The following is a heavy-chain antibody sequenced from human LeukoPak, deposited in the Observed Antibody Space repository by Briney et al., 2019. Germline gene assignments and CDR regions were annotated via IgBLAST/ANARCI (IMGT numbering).Heavy chain of an antibody. D-gene: IGHD3-22*01. Sequence: GGSLRLSCEASGFTFSSYAMSWVRQAPGKGLEWVSAISGSGGSTYYADSVKGRFTISRDNSKNTLYLQMNSLRAEDTAVYYCAKTDYYYDSSGYYDYWGQGTLVTVSS. CDR2: ISGSGGST. CDR3: AKTDYYYDSSGYYDY. J-gene: IGHJ4*02. CDR1: GFTFSSYA. V-gene: IGHV3-23*01.